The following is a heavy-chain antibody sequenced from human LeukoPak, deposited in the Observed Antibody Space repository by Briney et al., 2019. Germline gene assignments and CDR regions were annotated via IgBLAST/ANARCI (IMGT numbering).Heavy chain of an antibody. CDR3: ARDSQDYDDDLVYYYYYMDV. D-gene: IGHD4-17*01. CDR1: GGSVISGSYY. Sequence: PTETLSLTCTVSGGSVISGSYYWSWIRQPAGKGLEWIGHIYTTGNTNYNPSLKSRVTISIDTSKNQFSLKLSSVTAADSARYFCARDSQDYDDDLVYYYYYMDVWGKGTTVTVSS. V-gene: IGHV4-61*09. J-gene: IGHJ6*03. CDR2: IYTTGNT.